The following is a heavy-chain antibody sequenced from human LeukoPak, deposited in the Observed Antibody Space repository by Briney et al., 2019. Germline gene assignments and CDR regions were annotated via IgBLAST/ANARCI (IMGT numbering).Heavy chain of an antibody. CDR1: GGTFSSYA. CDR3: ARPAPKGSGFLGNYWYFDL. V-gene: IGHV1-69*01. CDR2: IIPIFGTA. Sequence: ASVKVSCKASGGTFSSYAISWVRQAPGQGLEWMGGIIPIFGTANYAQKFQGRVTITADESTSTAYMELSSLRSEDTAVYYCARPAPKGSGFLGNYWYFDLWGRGTLVTVFS. J-gene: IGHJ2*01. D-gene: IGHD3-22*01.